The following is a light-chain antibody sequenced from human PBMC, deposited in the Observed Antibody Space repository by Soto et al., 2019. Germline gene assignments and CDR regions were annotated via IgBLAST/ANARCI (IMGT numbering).Light chain of an antibody. Sequence: EIVLTQSPGTLSLSPGERATLSCRASQSVSSSYLAWYQQKPDQAPRLLIYGASSRATGIPDRFSGSGSGTDFTLTISRLEPEDFAVYYCQQHGSSPRVTFGPGTKVAIK. V-gene: IGKV3-20*01. J-gene: IGKJ3*01. CDR1: QSVSSSY. CDR2: GAS. CDR3: QQHGSSPRVT.